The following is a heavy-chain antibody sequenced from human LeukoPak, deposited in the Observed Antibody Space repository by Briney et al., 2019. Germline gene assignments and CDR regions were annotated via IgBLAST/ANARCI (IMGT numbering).Heavy chain of an antibody. CDR2: ISSSSSTI. V-gene: IGHV3-48*02. Sequence: TGGSLRLSCAASGFTFSTYTMNWVRQAPGKGLEWASCISSSSSTIYYADSVRGRFTISRDDAKNSLYLQMNSLRDEDTAVYYCARDRGTLNLWGQGTLVTVSS. J-gene: IGHJ4*02. CDR1: GFTFSTYT. CDR3: ARDRGTLNL.